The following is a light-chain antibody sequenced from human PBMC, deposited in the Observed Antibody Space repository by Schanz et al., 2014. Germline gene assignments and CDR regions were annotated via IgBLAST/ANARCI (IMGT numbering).Light chain of an antibody. V-gene: IGLV2-14*01. CDR2: DVR. Sequence: QSALTQPASVSGSPGQSITISCTGTSSDVGGYNSVSWYQQHPGKAPKLMIYDVRNRPSGVSNRFSGSKSGNTASLTVSGLQAEDEADYYCQSFDSSLSGSVFGGGTKLTVL. J-gene: IGLJ2*01. CDR3: QSFDSSLSGSV. CDR1: SSDVGGYNS.